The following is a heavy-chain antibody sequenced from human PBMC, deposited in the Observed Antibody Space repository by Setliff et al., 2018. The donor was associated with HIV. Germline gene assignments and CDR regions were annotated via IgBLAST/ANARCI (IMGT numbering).Heavy chain of an antibody. CDR1: DGSFSSDY. CDR3: ARAEMATIVAFDI. J-gene: IGHJ3*02. Sequence: SETLSLTCTVSDGSFSSDYWTWIRQTPGKGLEWIGYIYYGGSTKYNPSLTSRVTILVDTSKNHFSLKLTSVTAADTAVYYCARAEMATIVAFDIWGQGTMVTVSS. D-gene: IGHD5-12*01. CDR2: IYYGGST. V-gene: IGHV4-59*01.